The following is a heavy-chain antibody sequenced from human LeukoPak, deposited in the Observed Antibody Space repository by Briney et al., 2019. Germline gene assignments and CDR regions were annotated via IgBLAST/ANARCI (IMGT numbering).Heavy chain of an antibody. CDR3: ARQRMSSGYLNAFDI. V-gene: IGHV4-38-2*01. J-gene: IGHJ3*02. CDR2: IYHSGST. Sequence: KPSETLSLTCAVSGYSISSGYYWAWIRQRPGQGLEWIASIYHSGSTYYNPSLKSRVTISVDTSKNQFSLKLSSVPVADTAVYYCARQRMSSGYLNAFDIWSQGTMVTVSS. D-gene: IGHD3-22*01. CDR1: GYSISSGYY.